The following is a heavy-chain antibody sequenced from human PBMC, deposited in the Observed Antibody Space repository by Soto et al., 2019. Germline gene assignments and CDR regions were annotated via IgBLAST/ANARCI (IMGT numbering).Heavy chain of an antibody. CDR3: ARAPPLKYTYGLRGAFDI. D-gene: IGHD5-18*01. CDR1: GGSISSGDYY. CDR2: IYYSGST. Sequence: QVQLQESGPGLVKPSQTLSLTCTVSGGSISSGDYYWSWIRQPPGKGLEWIGYIYYSGSTYYNPSLKSRVTRSVDTSKNQFSLKLSSVTAADTAVYYCARAPPLKYTYGLRGAFDIWGQGTMVTVSS. V-gene: IGHV4-30-4*01. J-gene: IGHJ3*02.